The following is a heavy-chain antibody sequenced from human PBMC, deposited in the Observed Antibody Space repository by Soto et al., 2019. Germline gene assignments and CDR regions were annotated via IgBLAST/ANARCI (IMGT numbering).Heavy chain of an antibody. Sequence: KASETLSLTCTVSGVSINSDDYYWTWIRQPPGKGLEWIGYIYYNGRTSYNPSLQSRVTISIDTSNNHFSLKLNSVSAADSAVYYCARDRSNSPDYFDYWGQGTLVTVSS. CDR2: IYYNGRT. V-gene: IGHV4-30-4*01. D-gene: IGHD6-6*01. CDR1: GVSINSDDYY. J-gene: IGHJ4*02. CDR3: ARDRSNSPDYFDY.